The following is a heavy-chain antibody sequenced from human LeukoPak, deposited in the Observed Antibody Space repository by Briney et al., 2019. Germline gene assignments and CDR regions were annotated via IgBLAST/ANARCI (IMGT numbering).Heavy chain of an antibody. CDR2: IYTSGST. Sequence: SQTLSLTCTVSGGSISSGSYYWSWIRQPAGKGLEWIGRIYTSGSTNYNPSLKSRVTISVDTSKNQFSLKLSSVTAADTAVYYCARAGWQQPVDDAFDIWGQGTMVTVSS. V-gene: IGHV4-61*02. CDR3: ARAGWQQPVDDAFDI. J-gene: IGHJ3*02. CDR1: GGSISSGSYY. D-gene: IGHD6-13*01.